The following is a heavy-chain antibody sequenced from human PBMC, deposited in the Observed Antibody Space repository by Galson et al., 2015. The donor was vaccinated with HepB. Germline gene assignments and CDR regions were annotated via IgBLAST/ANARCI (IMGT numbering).Heavy chain of an antibody. J-gene: IGHJ6*02. CDR2: ISSTSRSI. V-gene: IGHV3-48*04. D-gene: IGHD7-27*01. Sequence: SLRLSCAASGFTFSSYSLNWVRQAPGRGLEWVSSISSTSRSIYYADSVKGRFTSSRDNAKRSLDLQMYSLTAEDTAVYYCSRGSRDLWGIGLYLGMDVWGQGTTVTVSS. CDR3: SRGSRDLWGIGLYLGMDV. CDR1: GFTFSSYS.